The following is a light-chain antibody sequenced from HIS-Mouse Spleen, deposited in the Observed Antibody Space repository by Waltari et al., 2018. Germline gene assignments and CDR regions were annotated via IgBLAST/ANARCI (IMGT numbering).Light chain of an antibody. CDR3: AAWDDSLNGYV. CDR2: SNN. V-gene: IGLV1-44*01. J-gene: IGLJ1*01. Sequence: QSVLTQPPSASGTPGQRVTISCSGSPSNIGSNTVNWYQQLPGTAPKLLIYSNNKRPSGVPDRFSGSKSGTSASLAISGLQSEDEADYYCAAWDDSLNGYVFGTGTKVTVL. CDR1: PSNIGSNT.